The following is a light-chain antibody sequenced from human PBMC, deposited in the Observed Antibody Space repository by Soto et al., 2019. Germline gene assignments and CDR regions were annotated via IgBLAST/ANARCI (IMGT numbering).Light chain of an antibody. CDR3: QKRSNWPRM. J-gene: IGKJ1*01. CDR1: QSVDSNY. Sequence: SVLTQSPGTMSLSPGEAATLSCRASQSVDSNYLAWYQNKPGQTPRLIIYGASGRADGIPHRFSDSGFGRDFILPISKVEPEKFAVYYGQKRSNWPRMVGQGTKVEIK. CDR2: GAS. V-gene: IGKV3D-20*02.